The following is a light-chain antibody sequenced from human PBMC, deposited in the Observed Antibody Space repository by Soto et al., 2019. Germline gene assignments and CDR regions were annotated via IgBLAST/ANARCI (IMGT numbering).Light chain of an antibody. J-gene: IGKJ1*01. Sequence: EIVMTQSPGTLSVSPGETVTLSCRASHIVTSDLAWYRQKPGQAPSLLIYGASSRATGIPDRFSGSGSGTDFTLTISRLEPEDFAVYYCQQYGSSPRTFGQGTKVDIK. V-gene: IGKV3-20*01. CDR1: HIVTSD. CDR2: GAS. CDR3: QQYGSSPRT.